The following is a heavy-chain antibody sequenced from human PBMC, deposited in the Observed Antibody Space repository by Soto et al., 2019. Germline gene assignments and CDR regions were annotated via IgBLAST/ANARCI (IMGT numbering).Heavy chain of an antibody. Sequence: ASVKVSCKASGYTFTGYYMHWVRQAPGQGLEWMGWINPNSGGTNYAQKFQGWVTMTRDTSISTAYMELSRLRSDDTAVYYCARQSRDSSSWYDYYYGMDVWGQGTTVTVSS. J-gene: IGHJ6*02. D-gene: IGHD6-13*01. V-gene: IGHV1-2*04. CDR3: ARQSRDSSSWYDYYYGMDV. CDR1: GYTFTGYY. CDR2: INPNSGGT.